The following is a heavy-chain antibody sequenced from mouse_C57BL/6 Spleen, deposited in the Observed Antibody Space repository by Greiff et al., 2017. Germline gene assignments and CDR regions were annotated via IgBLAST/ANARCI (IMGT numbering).Heavy chain of an antibody. Sequence: QVQLQQSGAELARPGASVKLSCKASGYTFTSYGISWVKQRTGQGLELIGEIYPRSGNTYYNEKFKGKATLTADKSSNTAYMELRSLTSEDSAVYFCAREYQEAWFAYWGQGTLVTVSA. V-gene: IGHV1-81*01. D-gene: IGHD5-2*01. CDR3: AREYQEAWFAY. CDR1: GYTFTSYG. J-gene: IGHJ3*01. CDR2: IYPRSGNT.